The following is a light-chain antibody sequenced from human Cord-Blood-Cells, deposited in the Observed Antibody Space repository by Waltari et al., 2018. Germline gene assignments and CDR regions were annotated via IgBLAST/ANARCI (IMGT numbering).Light chain of an antibody. CDR1: SSDVGGYNY. Sequence: QSALTQPASVSGSPGQSITISCTGTSSDVGGYNYVSWYQQHPGKAPKLMICEVSNRTAGVSNRFSGSKSGHTASLTSSGLQAEDEADYYCSSYTSSSTLVFGTGTKVTVL. V-gene: IGLV2-14*01. CDR2: EVS. CDR3: SSYTSSSTLV. J-gene: IGLJ1*01.